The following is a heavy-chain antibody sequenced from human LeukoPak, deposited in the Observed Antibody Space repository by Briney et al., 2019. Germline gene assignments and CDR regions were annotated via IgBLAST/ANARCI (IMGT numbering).Heavy chain of an antibody. CDR2: IYTSGST. D-gene: IGHD6-19*01. Sequence: SETLSLTCTVSGGSISSGSYYWTWIRQPAGKGLVWIGRIYTSGSTNYNPSLKSRVTISVDTSKNQFSLKLSSVTAADTAVYYCARLTVAVADDVGVDYWGQGTLVTVSS. CDR3: ARLTVAVADDVGVDY. J-gene: IGHJ4*02. CDR1: GGSISSGSYY. V-gene: IGHV4-61*02.